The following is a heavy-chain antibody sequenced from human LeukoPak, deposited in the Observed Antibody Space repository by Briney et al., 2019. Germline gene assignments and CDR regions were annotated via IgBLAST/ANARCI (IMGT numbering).Heavy chain of an antibody. D-gene: IGHD2/OR15-2a*01. CDR2: IHANTGGT. CDR1: GYTFTGYY. CDR3: ALLSVSMPDAS. Sequence: ASVKVSCKASGYTFTGYYIHWVRQAPGQGLEWMGWIHANTGGTNYAQKFQGRVTMIRDTSISTAYMDLSRLTSDDTAVYYCALLSVSMPDASWGQGTLVTVSS. J-gene: IGHJ4*02. V-gene: IGHV1-2*02.